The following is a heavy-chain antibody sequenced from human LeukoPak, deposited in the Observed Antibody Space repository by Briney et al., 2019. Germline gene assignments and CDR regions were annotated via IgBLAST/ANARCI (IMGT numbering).Heavy chain of an antibody. CDR1: GGSISSSSYY. CDR2: IYYSGST. CDR3: ARHDSYSSSWFDY. V-gene: IGHV4-39*01. J-gene: IGHJ5*01. Sequence: SETLSLTCTVSGGSISSSSYYWGWIRQPPGKGLEWIGSIYYSGSTNYNPSLKSRVTISVDTSKNQFSLKLSSVTAADTAVYYCARHDSYSSSWFDYWGQGTLVTVSS. D-gene: IGHD6-13*01.